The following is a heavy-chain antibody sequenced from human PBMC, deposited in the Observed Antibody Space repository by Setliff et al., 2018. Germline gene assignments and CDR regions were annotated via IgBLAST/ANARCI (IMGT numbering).Heavy chain of an antibody. D-gene: IGHD3-3*02. CDR2: MYHSGST. V-gene: IGHV4-38-2*01. J-gene: IGHJ4*02. CDR3: VRHLWGRWMAASSDYFDY. CDR1: YYSISSGYY. Sequence: SESLSLTCAVSYYSISSGYYWGWIRQPPGKGLEWIGSMYHSGSTYYSPSLESRVTISVDTSNNQFSLKLNSVTAADTAVYYCVRHLWGRWMAASSDYFDYWGQGSLVTVSS.